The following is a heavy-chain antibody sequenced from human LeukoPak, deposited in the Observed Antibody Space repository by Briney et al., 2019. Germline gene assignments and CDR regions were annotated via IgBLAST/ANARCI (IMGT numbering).Heavy chain of an antibody. CDR2: ISWNSGSI. V-gene: IGHV3-9*01. J-gene: IGHJ4*02. D-gene: IGHD3-16*02. Sequence: GGSLGLSCAASGFTFDDYAMHWVRQAPGKGLEWVSGISWNSGSIGYADSVKGRFTISRDNAKNSLYLQMNSLRAEDTALYYCAKDSRMITFGGVIVRAFYWGQGTLVTVSS. CDR3: AKDSRMITFGGVIVRAFY. CDR1: GFTFDDYA.